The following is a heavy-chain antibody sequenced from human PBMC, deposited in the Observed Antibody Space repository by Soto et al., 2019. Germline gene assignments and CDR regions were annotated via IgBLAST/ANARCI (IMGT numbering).Heavy chain of an antibody. CDR2: FDPEDGET. V-gene: IGHV1-24*01. Sequence: GASVKVSCKVSGYTLTELSMHWVRQAPGKGLEWMGGFDPEDGETIYAQKFQGRVTMTEDTSTDTAYMELSSLRSEDTAVYYCATLLSFIPPDAFDIWGQGTMVTVSS. CDR1: GYTLTELS. CDR3: ATLLSFIPPDAFDI. D-gene: IGHD3-10*01. J-gene: IGHJ3*02.